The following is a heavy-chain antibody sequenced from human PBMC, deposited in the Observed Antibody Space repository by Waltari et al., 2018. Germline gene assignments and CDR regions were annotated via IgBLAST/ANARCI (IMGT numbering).Heavy chain of an antibody. CDR1: GFSLSTSGVG. V-gene: IGHV2-5*01. CDR3: AHRRRNYDSSGYQNYYFDY. CDR2: IYWNDDE. J-gene: IGHJ4*02. Sequence: QITLKESGPTLVKPTQTLTLTCTFSGFSLSTSGVGVGWIRQPPGKALEWLALIYWNDDERYSPSLRNRLTITNDTSKNQVVLTMTNMNPVDTATYDCAHRRRNYDSSGYQNYYFDYWGQGTLVTVSS. D-gene: IGHD3-22*01.